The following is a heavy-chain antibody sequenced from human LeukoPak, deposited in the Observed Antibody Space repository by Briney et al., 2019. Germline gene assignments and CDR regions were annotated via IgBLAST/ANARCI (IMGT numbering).Heavy chain of an antibody. V-gene: IGHV3-53*01. CDR3: ARDDRY. J-gene: IGHJ4*02. D-gene: IGHD1-14*01. CDR1: GFTVSSNY. Sequence: PGGSLRLSCAASGFTVSSNYMTWVRQAPGKGLEWVSVIYSGGNTYYADSVKGRFTISRDISKNMLYLQMNSLRAEDTAVYFYARDDRYWGQGTLVTVSS. CDR2: IYSGGNT.